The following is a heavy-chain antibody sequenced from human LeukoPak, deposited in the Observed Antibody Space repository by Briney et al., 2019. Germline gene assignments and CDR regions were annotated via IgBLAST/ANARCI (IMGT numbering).Heavy chain of an antibody. V-gene: IGHV3-13*01. Sequence: GGSLRLSCAASGFTFSSYDMHWVRQATGKGLEWVSAIGTAGDTYYPGSVKGRFTLSRENAKNSLYLQMNSLRAEDTAVYYCARGGTITMLDYWGQGTLVTVSS. D-gene: IGHD3-10*01. J-gene: IGHJ4*02. CDR3: ARGGTITMLDY. CDR1: GFTFSSYD. CDR2: IGTAGDT.